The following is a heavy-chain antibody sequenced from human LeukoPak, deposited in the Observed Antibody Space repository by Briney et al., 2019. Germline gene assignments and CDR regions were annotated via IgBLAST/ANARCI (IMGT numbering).Heavy chain of an antibody. CDR3: AKDALEYYYGSGSEFNY. Sequence: GGSLRLSCAASGFTSSSYAMSWVRQAPGKGLEWVSAISGSGGSTYYADSVKGRFTISRDNSKNTLYLQMNSLRAEDTAVYYCAKDALEYYYGSGSEFNYWGQGTLVTVSS. J-gene: IGHJ4*02. CDR2: ISGSGGST. CDR1: GFTSSSYA. V-gene: IGHV3-23*01. D-gene: IGHD3-10*01.